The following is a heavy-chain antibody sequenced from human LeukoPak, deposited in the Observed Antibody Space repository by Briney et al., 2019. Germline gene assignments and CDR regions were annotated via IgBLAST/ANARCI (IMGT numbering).Heavy chain of an antibody. CDR2: IYHSGST. CDR1: GGSISSSSYY. D-gene: IGHD2-2*02. Sequence: SETLSLTCTVSGGSISSSSYYWGWIRQPPGKGLEWIGSIYHSGSTYYNPSLKSRVTISVDTSKNQFSLKLSSVTAADTAVYYCAREEDCSSTSCHIGYWGQGTLVTVS. J-gene: IGHJ4*02. V-gene: IGHV4-39*02. CDR3: AREEDCSSTSCHIGY.